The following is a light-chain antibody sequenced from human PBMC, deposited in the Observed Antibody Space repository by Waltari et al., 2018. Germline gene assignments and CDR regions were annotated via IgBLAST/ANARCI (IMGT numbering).Light chain of an antibody. Sequence: DIVMTQSPDSLAVSLGERATINCKSSQSVLYSSNNKNYVAWYQQKPGKPPKLLVDWASPRESAVPDRFSACGSGTDFTLTISSLQAEDVAVYYCQQFYPTPMTFVQGTRLEIK. J-gene: IGKJ5*01. CDR3: QQFYPTPMT. CDR1: QSVLYSSNNKNY. CDR2: WAS. V-gene: IGKV4-1*01.